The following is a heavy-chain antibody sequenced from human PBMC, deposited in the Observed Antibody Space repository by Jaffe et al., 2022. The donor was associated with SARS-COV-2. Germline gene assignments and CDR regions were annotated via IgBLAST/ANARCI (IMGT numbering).Heavy chain of an antibody. CDR1: GGSISSSNYY. V-gene: IGHV4-39*01. D-gene: IGHD3-22*01. CDR3: ARSRRGYSYDDAFDI. Sequence: QLQVQESGPGLVKTSETLSLTCTVSGGSISSSNYYWGWIRQPPGKGLEWIGSIFYSGSTFYSPSLQSRVTTSVDTSKNQLSLKLSSVTAADTAVYYCARSRRGYSYDDAFDIWGQGTMVTVSS. J-gene: IGHJ3*02. CDR2: IFYSGST.